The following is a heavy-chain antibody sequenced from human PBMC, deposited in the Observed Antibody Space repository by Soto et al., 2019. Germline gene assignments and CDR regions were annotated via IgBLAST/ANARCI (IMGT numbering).Heavy chain of an antibody. CDR2: TSYDGSDK. CDR3: ARWGTTGGLDV. Sequence: QVQLVESGGGVVQPGTSLRVSCVGSGFTFRSYVIHWVRQAPGKGLEWVALTSYDGSDKYYGDSVRGRFTISRDNSRNTVYLQMDSLRLDDTALYYCARWGTTGGLDVWGQGTLVSGSS. J-gene: IGHJ1*01. V-gene: IGHV3-30*19. D-gene: IGHD3-16*01. CDR1: GFTFRSYV.